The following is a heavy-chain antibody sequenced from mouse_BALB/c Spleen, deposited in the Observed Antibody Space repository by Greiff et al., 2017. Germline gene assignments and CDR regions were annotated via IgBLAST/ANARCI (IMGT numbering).Heavy chain of an antibody. J-gene: IGHJ3*01. CDR2: ISYSGST. CDR3: ARIYYDYDGFAY. CDR1: GYSITSNYA. Sequence: DVKLQESGPGLVKPSQSLSLTCTVTGYSITSNYAWNWIRQFPGNQLEWMGYISYSGSTSYNPSLKSRISITRDTSKNQFFLQLNSVTTEDTATYYCARIYYDYDGFAYWGQGTLVTVSA. V-gene: IGHV3-2*02. D-gene: IGHD2-4*01.